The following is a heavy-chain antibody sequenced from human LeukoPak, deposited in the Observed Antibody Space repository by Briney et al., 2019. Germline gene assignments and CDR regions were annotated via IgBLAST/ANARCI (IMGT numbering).Heavy chain of an antibody. Sequence: GGSLRLSCAASGFTFSSYSMNWVRQAPGKGLEWVSFISSSSSYIYYADSVKGRFTISRDNAKNSLYLQMNSLRAEDTAVYYCARDGGDGSSYYYGMDVWGQGTTVTVSS. CDR3: ARDGGDGSSYYYGMDV. J-gene: IGHJ6*02. D-gene: IGHD5-24*01. CDR1: GFTFSSYS. V-gene: IGHV3-21*01. CDR2: ISSSSSYI.